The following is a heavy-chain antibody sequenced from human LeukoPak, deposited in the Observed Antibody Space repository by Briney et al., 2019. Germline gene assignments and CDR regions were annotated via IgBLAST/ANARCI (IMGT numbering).Heavy chain of an antibody. CDR3: ASGLGYYDSSGYYTDLDY. CDR1: GGTFSSYA. J-gene: IGHJ4*02. V-gene: IGHV1-69*05. CDR2: IIPIFGTA. Sequence: SVKVSCKASGGTFSSYAISWVRQAPGQGLEWVGGIIPIFGTANYAQKFQGRVTITTVESTSTAYMELSSLRSEDTAVYYCASGLGYYDSSGYYTDLDYWGQGTLVTVSS. D-gene: IGHD3-22*01.